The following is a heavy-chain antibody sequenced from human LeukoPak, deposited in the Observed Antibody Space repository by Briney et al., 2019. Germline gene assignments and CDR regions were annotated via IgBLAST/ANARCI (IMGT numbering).Heavy chain of an antibody. Sequence: SETLSLTCTVSGGSISSSSYYWGWIRQPPGKGLEWIGSIYYSGSTYYNPSLKSRVTISVDTSKNQFSLKLSSVTAADTAVYYCARGRAYYGSGRRNWFDPWGQGTLVTVSS. J-gene: IGHJ5*02. CDR3: ARGRAYYGSGRRNWFDP. D-gene: IGHD3-10*01. CDR1: GGSISSSSYY. V-gene: IGHV4-39*07. CDR2: IYYSGST.